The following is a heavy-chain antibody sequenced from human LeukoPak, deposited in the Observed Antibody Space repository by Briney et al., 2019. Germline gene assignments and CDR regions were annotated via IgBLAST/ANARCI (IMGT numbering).Heavy chain of an antibody. CDR3: ARAEGYYYDSSGYYLHHFDN. CDR1: GYTFTSDG. CDR2: ISAYNGNT. J-gene: IGHJ4*02. Sequence: ASVKVSCKASGYTFTSDGISWVRQAPGQGLEWMGWISAYNGNTNYAQKFQGRVTMTTDTSTSTAYMELRSLRSDDTAVYYCARAEGYYYDSSGYYLHHFDNWGQGTLVTVSS. D-gene: IGHD3-22*01. V-gene: IGHV1-18*01.